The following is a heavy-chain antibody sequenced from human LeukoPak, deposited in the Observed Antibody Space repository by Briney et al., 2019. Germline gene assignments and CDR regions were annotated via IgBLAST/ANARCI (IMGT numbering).Heavy chain of an antibody. J-gene: IGHJ2*01. CDR3: ARVEVPRDINDWYFDL. D-gene: IGHD2-15*01. Sequence: SETLSLTCTVSGGSISSSSYYWGWIRQPPGKGLEWIGSIYYSGSTYYNPSLKSRVTISVDTSKNQFSLKLRLVTAADTAVYYCARVEVPRDINDWYFDLWGRGTLVNVSS. CDR1: GGSISSSSYY. V-gene: IGHV4-39*01. CDR2: IYYSGST.